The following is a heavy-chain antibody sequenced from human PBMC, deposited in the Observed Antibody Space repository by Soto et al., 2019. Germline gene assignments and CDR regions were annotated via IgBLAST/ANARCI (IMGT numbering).Heavy chain of an antibody. J-gene: IGHJ3*02. D-gene: IGHD3-22*01. CDR3: VRDQLYYYDIFGRPLNGFDI. Sequence: ASVKVSCKASGYTFTSYAMNWVRQAPGQRLEWMGWINAGNGNTKYSQKFQGRVTITRDTSASTAYMELSSLRSEDTALYYCVRDQLYYYDIFGRPLNGFDIWGQGTMVTVSS. V-gene: IGHV1-3*01. CDR1: GYTFTSYA. CDR2: INAGNGNT.